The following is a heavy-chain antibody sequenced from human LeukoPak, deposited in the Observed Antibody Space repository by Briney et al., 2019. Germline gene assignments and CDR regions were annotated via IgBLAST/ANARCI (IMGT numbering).Heavy chain of an antibody. Sequence: PSETLSLTCAVYGGSFSGYYWSWIRQPAGKGLEWIGRIYTSGSTNYNPSLKSRVTMSVDTSKNQFSLKLSSVTAADTAVYYCARDSVTMRVAPHTANWFDPWGQGTLVTVSS. V-gene: IGHV4-4*07. D-gene: IGHD3-22*01. J-gene: IGHJ5*02. CDR3: ARDSVTMRVAPHTANWFDP. CDR2: IYTSGST. CDR1: GGSFSGYY.